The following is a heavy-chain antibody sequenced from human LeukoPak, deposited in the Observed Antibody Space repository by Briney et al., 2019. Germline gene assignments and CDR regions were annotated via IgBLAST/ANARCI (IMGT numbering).Heavy chain of an antibody. CDR1: GFTFSTYS. J-gene: IGHJ3*02. CDR2: ISSSSSTV. V-gene: IGHV3-48*01. Sequence: GGSLRLSCAASGFTFSTYSMNWVRQAPGKGGEWVSYISSSSSTVYYADSVKGRFTISRDNGKNSLYLQMNSLRAEDTAVYYCASQLGDASDIWGQGTLVTVSS. D-gene: IGHD6-13*01. CDR3: ASQLGDASDI.